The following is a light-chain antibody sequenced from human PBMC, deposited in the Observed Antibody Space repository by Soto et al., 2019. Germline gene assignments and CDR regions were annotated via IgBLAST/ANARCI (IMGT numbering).Light chain of an antibody. CDR1: QSISSW. CDR3: QQFYDQPIT. CDR2: KAS. J-gene: IGKJ5*01. V-gene: IGKV1-5*03. Sequence: IQMTQSPSTLSASVGDRVTITCRASQSISSWLAWYQQKPGKAPKLLIYKASSLESGVPSRFSGRGSGKDFTFTISSLQPDDSGTYYCQQFYDQPITFGQGTRLEIK.